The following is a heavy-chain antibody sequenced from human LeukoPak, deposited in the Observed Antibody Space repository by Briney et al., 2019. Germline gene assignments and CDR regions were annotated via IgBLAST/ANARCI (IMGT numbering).Heavy chain of an antibody. CDR2: IIPIFGTA. V-gene: IGHV1-69*13. D-gene: IGHD6-13*01. CDR3: ARDRAAGKYYFDY. Sequence: GASVKVSCKASGGTFSSYAISWVRQAPGQGLEWMGGIIPIFGTANYAQKLQGRVTITADESTSTAYMELSSLRSEDTAVYYCARDRAAGKYYFDYWGQGTLVTVSS. CDR1: GGTFSSYA. J-gene: IGHJ4*02.